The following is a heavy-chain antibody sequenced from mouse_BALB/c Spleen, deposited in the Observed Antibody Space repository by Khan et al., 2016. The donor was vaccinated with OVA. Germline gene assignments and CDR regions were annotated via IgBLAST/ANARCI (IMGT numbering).Heavy chain of an antibody. CDR2: INSGVIT. CDR1: GFTFSNCA. Sequence: EVELVESGGDLVKPGGSLRLSCAASGFTFSNCAMSWVRQTPKKRLEWVASINSGVITYYPDNLRGRFTISRDDARNILYLHVSSLRSEDTAMYFCARGPYFSGSGGFYFGYWGRGTTLTVSS. V-gene: IGHV5-6-5*01. D-gene: IGHD1-1*01. CDR3: ARGPYFSGSGGFYFGY. J-gene: IGHJ2*01.